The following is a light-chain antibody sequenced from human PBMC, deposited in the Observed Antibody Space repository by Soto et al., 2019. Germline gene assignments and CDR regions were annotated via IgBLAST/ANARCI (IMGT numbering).Light chain of an antibody. CDR3: TSYTSSRLYV. Sequence: QSVLTQPASVSGSPGQSITISCTGTSSDVGGYNYVSWYQQLPGKAPKLMIYDVSDRPSGVSNRFYGSKSGNTASLTISGLQAEDEADYYCTSYTSSRLYVFGTGTKVTVL. J-gene: IGLJ1*01. CDR1: SSDVGGYNY. V-gene: IGLV2-14*01. CDR2: DVS.